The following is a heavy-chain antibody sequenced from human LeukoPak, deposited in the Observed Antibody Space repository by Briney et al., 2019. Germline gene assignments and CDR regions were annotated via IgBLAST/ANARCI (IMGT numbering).Heavy chain of an antibody. D-gene: IGHD3-22*01. CDR1: GGSISSYY. J-gene: IGHJ6*02. CDR3: ARGPKVPEDSSGYYSGYYYGMDV. V-gene: IGHV4-59*08. CDR2: IYYSGST. Sequence: TPSETLSLTCTVSGGSISSYYWSWIRQPPGKGLEWIAYIYYSGSTNYNDSLKSRVTISIDTSKKQFFLKLSSVTAADTAVYYCARGPKVPEDSSGYYSGYYYGMDVWGQGTTVTVSS.